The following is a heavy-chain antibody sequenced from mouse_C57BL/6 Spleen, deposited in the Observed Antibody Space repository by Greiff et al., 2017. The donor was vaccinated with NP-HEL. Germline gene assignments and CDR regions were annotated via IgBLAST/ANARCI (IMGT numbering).Heavy chain of an antibody. J-gene: IGHJ3*01. V-gene: IGHV5-17*01. CDR3: ARGLRGAY. CDR1: GFTFSDYG. Sequence: EVMLVESGGGLVKPGGSLKLSCAASGFTFSDYGMHWVRQAPEKGLEWVAYISSGSSTIYYADTVKGRFTISRDNAKNNLFLQMTSLRSEDTAMYYCARGLRGAYWGQGTLVTVSA. D-gene: IGHD2-4*01. CDR2: ISSGSSTI.